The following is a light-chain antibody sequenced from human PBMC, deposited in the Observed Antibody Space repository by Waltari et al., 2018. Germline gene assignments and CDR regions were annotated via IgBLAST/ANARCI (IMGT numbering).Light chain of an antibody. CDR3: MQGTHLYT. CDR1: QSLVYSDGNTY. Sequence: DVVMTQSPLSLPVTLGQPASISCRSSQSLVYSDGNTYLNLFQERPGQSPRRLIYKVSNRDSGVPDRFSGSGSGTDFTLKISRVEAEDVGVYYCMQGTHLYTFGQGTKLEIK. CDR2: KVS. J-gene: IGKJ2*01. V-gene: IGKV2-30*01.